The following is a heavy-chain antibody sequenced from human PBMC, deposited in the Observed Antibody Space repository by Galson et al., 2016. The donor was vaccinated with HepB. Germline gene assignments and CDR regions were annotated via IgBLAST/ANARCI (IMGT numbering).Heavy chain of an antibody. V-gene: IGHV1-3*01. Sequence: SVKVSCKASGYTFTSYAMHWVRQAPGQRLEWMGWINAGSGNTEYSQKFQDRVTITRDTSASTAYMDVSSLRSEDTAVYYCARDPLGASTLDYWGQGTLVTVSS. CDR3: ARDPLGASTLDY. CDR1: GYTFTSYA. CDR2: INAGSGNT. J-gene: IGHJ4*02. D-gene: IGHD1-26*01.